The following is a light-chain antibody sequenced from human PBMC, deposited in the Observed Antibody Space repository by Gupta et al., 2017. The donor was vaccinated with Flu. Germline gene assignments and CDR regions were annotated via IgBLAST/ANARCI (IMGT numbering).Light chain of an antibody. Sequence: ISCRSTQGLVYSDGNTYLNWCHQRPGESPSRLIYKVSDRDAGVPDRFSGSGSGTDFTLIISRVEAEDVGVYYCMQGTYWPYTFGQGTKLEIK. V-gene: IGKV2-30*01. CDR2: KVS. J-gene: IGKJ2*01. CDR3: MQGTYWPYT. CDR1: QGLVYSDGNTY.